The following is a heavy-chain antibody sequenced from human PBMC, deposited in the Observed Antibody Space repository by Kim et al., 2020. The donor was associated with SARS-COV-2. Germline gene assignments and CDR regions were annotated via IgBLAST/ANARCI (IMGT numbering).Heavy chain of an antibody. D-gene: IGHD3-9*01. CDR2: ISAYNGNT. V-gene: IGHV1-18*01. CDR3: ARDPGYDILTGYYTGNWFDP. Sequence: ASVKVSCKASGYTFTSYGISWVRQAPGQGLEWIVWISAYNGNTNYAQKLQGRVTMTTDTSTSTAYMELRSLRSDDTAVYYCARDPGYDILTGYYTGNWFDPWGQGTLVTVSS. CDR1: GYTFTSYG. J-gene: IGHJ5*01.